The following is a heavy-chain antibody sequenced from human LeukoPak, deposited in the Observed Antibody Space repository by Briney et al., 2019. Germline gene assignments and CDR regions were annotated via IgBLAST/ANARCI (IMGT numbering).Heavy chain of an antibody. CDR1: GFTFSSYS. Sequence: GGSLRLSCAASGFTFSSYSMNWVRQAPGKGLEWVSYISSRSSTIYYADSVKGRFTISRDNAKNSLYLQMNSLRAEDTAVYYCARAPAAYYDSSGWGVGYFDYWGQGTLVTVSS. D-gene: IGHD3-22*01. CDR2: ISSRSSTI. J-gene: IGHJ4*02. V-gene: IGHV3-48*01. CDR3: ARAPAAYYDSSGWGVGYFDY.